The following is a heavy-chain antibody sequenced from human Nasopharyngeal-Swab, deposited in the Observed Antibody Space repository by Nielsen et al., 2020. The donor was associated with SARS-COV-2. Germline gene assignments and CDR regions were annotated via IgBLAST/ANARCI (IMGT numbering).Heavy chain of an antibody. J-gene: IGHJ4*02. CDR1: RFTFSSYS. V-gene: IGHV3-21*01. Sequence: GESLKISCAASRFTFSSYSMNWVRQAPGKGLEWVSSISSSSSYIYYADSVKGRFTISRDNAKNSLYLQMNSLRAEDTAVYYCARDRALRYFEGLDYWGQGTLVTVSS. CDR2: ISSSSSYI. CDR3: ARDRALRYFEGLDY. D-gene: IGHD3-9*01.